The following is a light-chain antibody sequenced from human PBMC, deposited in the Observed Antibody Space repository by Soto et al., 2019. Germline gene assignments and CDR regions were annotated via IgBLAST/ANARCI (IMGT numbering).Light chain of an antibody. Sequence: IQLTQSPSSLSASVGDRVTITCRASQGISSYLAWYQQTPGKAPKLLIYAASTLQSGVPSRFSGSGSGTEFTLTISSLQPEDFATYYCQQLNSYPLTFGGGTKVEIK. CDR2: AAS. CDR3: QQLNSYPLT. J-gene: IGKJ4*01. V-gene: IGKV1-9*01. CDR1: QGISSY.